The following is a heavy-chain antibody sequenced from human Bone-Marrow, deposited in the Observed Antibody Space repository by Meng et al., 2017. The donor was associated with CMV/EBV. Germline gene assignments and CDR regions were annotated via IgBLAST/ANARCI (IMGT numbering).Heavy chain of an antibody. CDR2: ISGSGGAT. CDR1: GFTFNNYA. J-gene: IGHJ4*02. Sequence: TSGFTFNNYAMSWVRQAPGKGLEWVSAISGSGGATYYADSVKSRFTISRDNSKNTLYLQMNSLRAEDTAVYYCAKDYVWGSYRALDYWGQGTLVTASS. V-gene: IGHV3-23*01. CDR3: AKDYVWGSYRALDY. D-gene: IGHD3-16*02.